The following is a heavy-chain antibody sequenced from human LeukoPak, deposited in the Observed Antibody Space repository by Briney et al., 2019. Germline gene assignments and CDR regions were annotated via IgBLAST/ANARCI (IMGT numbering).Heavy chain of an antibody. D-gene: IGHD6-19*01. J-gene: IGHJ4*02. CDR3: ASIHSSGWYYFDY. Sequence: ASVKASCKASGYTFTSYYMHWVRQAPGQGLEWMGIINPSGGSTSYAQKFQGRVTMTRDTSTSTVYMELSSLRSEDTAVYYCASIHSSGWYYFDYWGQGTLVTVSS. V-gene: IGHV1-46*01. CDR1: GYTFTSYY. CDR2: INPSGGST.